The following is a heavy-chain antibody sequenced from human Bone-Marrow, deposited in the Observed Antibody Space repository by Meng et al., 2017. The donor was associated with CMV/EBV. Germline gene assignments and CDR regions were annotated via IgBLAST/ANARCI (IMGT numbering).Heavy chain of an antibody. D-gene: IGHD2-2*02. CDR2: IYYSGST. Sequence: SETLSLTCTVSGGSISSYYWSWIRQPPGKGLEWIGYIYYSGSTNYNPSLKSRVTISVDTSKNQFSLKLSPVTAADTAVYYCARLNRYCSSTSCYTPDAFDIWGQGTMVTVSS. V-gene: IGHV4-59*01. J-gene: IGHJ3*02. CDR3: ARLNRYCSSTSCYTPDAFDI. CDR1: GGSISSYY.